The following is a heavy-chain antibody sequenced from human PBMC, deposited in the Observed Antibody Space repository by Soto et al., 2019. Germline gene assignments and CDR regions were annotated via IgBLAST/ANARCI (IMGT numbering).Heavy chain of an antibody. V-gene: IGHV2-70*11. CDR2: IDWHDDK. Sequence: SGPTLVNPTQTLTLTCTFSGFSLSTSGMCVSWIRQPPGKALEWLARIDWHDDKYYSTSLKTRLTISKDTSKNQVVLTMTNMDPVDTAPYYCAGVVVTDLYYYGMDVWGQGTTVTVFS. D-gene: IGHD2-21*02. J-gene: IGHJ6*02. CDR3: AGVVVTDLYYYGMDV. CDR1: GFSLSTSGMC.